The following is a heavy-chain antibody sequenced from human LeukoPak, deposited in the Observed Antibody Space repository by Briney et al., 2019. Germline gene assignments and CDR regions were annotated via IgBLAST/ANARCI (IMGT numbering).Heavy chain of an antibody. CDR2: IYHSGST. CDR3: ARDRAYYDFWSGRSNWFDP. D-gene: IGHD3-3*01. Sequence: SETLSLTCAVSGGSISSSNWWSWVRQPPGQGLEWIGEIYHSGSTNYNPSLKSRVTISVDKSKNQFSLKLSSVTAADTAVYYCARDRAYYDFWSGRSNWFDPWGQGTLVTVSS. V-gene: IGHV4-4*02. CDR1: GGSISSSNW. J-gene: IGHJ5*02.